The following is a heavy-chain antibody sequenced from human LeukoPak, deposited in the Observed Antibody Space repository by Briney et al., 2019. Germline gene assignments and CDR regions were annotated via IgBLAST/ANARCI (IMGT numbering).Heavy chain of an antibody. J-gene: IGHJ5*02. CDR1: GGSISSGGYY. D-gene: IGHD2-2*01. CDR3: ARAGTLDIVVVPAAIPADWFDP. CDR2: IYYSGST. Sequence: SETLPLTCTVSGGSISSGGYYWSRIRQHPGKGLEWIGYIYYSGSTYYNPSLKSRVTISVDTSKDQFSLKLSSVTAADTAVYYCARAGTLDIVVVPAAIPADWFDPWGQGTLVTVSS. V-gene: IGHV4-31*03.